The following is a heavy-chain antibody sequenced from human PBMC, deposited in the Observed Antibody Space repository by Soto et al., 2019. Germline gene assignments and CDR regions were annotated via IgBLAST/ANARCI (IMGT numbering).Heavy chain of an antibody. Sequence: SVKVSCKAPRHTFTKYFTQWVRQAPGQGLEWMGGFIAMLGTPTYAKKVQGRATISADESLTSSYLELRSLRSEDTGVYFCARGAMANFDYWGQGTVVTVS. D-gene: IGHD5-18*01. V-gene: IGHV1-69*13. CDR2: FIAMLGTP. CDR1: RHTFTKYF. CDR3: ARGAMANFDY. J-gene: IGHJ4*02.